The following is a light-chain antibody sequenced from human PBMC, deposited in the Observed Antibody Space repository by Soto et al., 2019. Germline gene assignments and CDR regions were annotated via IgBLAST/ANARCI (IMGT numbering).Light chain of an antibody. Sequence: QSALTQPPSVSAAPGQKVTISCSGSNPNIGNNYVSWYQQLPGTAPKLLIFDNNKRPSGIPDRFSGSKSGTSATLGITGLQTGDEADYYCGTWDSSLSAVVFGGGTKVTVL. J-gene: IGLJ2*01. CDR1: NPNIGNNY. CDR3: GTWDSSLSAVV. CDR2: DNN. V-gene: IGLV1-51*01.